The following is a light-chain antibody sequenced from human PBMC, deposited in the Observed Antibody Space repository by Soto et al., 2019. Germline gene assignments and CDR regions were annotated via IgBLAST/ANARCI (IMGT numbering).Light chain of an antibody. CDR1: QSVSSN. Sequence: EIVMTHSPATLSVSPGERASLSFSASQSVSSNLAWYQQKPGQAPRLLIYGASSRATGIPDRFSGSGSGTDFTLTISRLEPEDFAVYYCQVYGPSPPITFGQGTRLEIK. V-gene: IGKV3-20*01. CDR3: QVYGPSPPIT. CDR2: GAS. J-gene: IGKJ5*01.